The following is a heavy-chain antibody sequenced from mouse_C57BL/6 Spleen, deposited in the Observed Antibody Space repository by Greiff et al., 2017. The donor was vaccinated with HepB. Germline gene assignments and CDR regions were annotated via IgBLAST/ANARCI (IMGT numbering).Heavy chain of an antibody. CDR3: ARVLGTYYFDY. CDR2: INYDGSST. J-gene: IGHJ2*01. Sequence: VQLKESEGGLVQPGSSMKLSCTASGFTFSDYYMAWVRQVPEKGLEWVANINYDGSSTYYLDSLKSRFIISRDNAKNILYLQMSSLKSEDTATYYCARVLGTYYFDYWGQGTTLTVSS. D-gene: IGHD4-1*01. V-gene: IGHV5-16*01. CDR1: GFTFSDYY.